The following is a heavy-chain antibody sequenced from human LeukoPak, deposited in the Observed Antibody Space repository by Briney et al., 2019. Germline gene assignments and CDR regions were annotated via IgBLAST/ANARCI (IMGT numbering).Heavy chain of an antibody. J-gene: IGHJ4*02. Sequence: GGSLRLSCAASGFTFSTYAMSWVRQAPGKGLEWVSVMSYSGSTYYADSVKGRFTISRDNSKNTLYLQMNSLRAEDTAVYYCAKLPKYSGSYHYFDYWGQGTLVTVSS. V-gene: IGHV3-23*01. CDR2: MSYSGST. CDR3: AKLPKYSGSYHYFDY. CDR1: GFTFSTYA. D-gene: IGHD1-26*01.